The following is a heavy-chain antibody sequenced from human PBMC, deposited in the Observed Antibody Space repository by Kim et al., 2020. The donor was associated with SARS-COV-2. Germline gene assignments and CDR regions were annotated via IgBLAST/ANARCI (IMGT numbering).Heavy chain of an antibody. CDR2: ISSGSDYI. V-gene: IGHV3-21*01. D-gene: IGHD3-10*01. Sequence: GGSLRLSCAASGFSFNTYSMNWVRQAPGKGLEWVSAISSGSDYIYYADSVKGRFTVSRDNAKNSLHLQMSGLRAEDTAVYYCARFGVAASRSYIDYWGQGTLVTVSS. CDR3: ARFGVAASRSYIDY. CDR1: GFSFNTYS. J-gene: IGHJ4*02.